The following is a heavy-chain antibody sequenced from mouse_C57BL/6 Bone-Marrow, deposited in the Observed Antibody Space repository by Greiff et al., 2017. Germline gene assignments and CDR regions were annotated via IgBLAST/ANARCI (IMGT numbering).Heavy chain of an antibody. CDR1: GYSITSDY. D-gene: IGHD1-1*01. J-gene: IGHJ2*01. CDR3: ARYPYYGSSQGYFDY. Sequence: DVKLVESGPGLAKPSQTLSLTCSVTGYSITSDYWNWIRKFPGNKLEYMGYISYSGSTYYNPSLKSRISITRDTSKNQYYLQLNSVTTEDTATYYCARYPYYGSSQGYFDYWGQGTTLTVSS. CDR2: ISYSGST. V-gene: IGHV3-8*01.